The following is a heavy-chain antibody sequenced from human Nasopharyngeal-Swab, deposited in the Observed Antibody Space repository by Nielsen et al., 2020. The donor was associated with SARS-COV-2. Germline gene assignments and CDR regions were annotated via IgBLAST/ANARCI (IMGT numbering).Heavy chain of an antibody. V-gene: IGHV3-30*03. CDR1: GFTVSSNY. J-gene: IGHJ4*02. CDR2: ISYDGSNI. D-gene: IGHD4-23*01. CDR3: ARDEVQQGTTTVGYLDY. Sequence: GESLKISCAASGFTVSSNYMSWVRQAPGKGLECVALISYDGSNIQYADSVRGRFTISRDNPKNTLYLQMNSLTTDDTAVYYCARDEVQQGTTTVGYLDYWGQGTLVTVSP.